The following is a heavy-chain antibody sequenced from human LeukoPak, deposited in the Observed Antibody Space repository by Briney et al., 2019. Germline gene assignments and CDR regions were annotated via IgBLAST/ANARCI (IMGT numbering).Heavy chain of an antibody. Sequence: SETLSLTCTVSGGSISSYYWSWIRQPPGKGLERIGYIYHNGGTNYNPSLQSRLTISVDTSKNQFSLKLSSVTAADTAVYYCARHLRAVAGGRYFDYWGQGTQVTVSS. CDR1: GGSISSYY. J-gene: IGHJ4*02. CDR2: IYHNGGT. CDR3: ARHLRAVAGGRYFDY. D-gene: IGHD6-19*01. V-gene: IGHV4-59*08.